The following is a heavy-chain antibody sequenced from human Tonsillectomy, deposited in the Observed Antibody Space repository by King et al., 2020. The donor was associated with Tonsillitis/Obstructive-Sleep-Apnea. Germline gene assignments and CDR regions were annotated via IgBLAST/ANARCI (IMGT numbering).Heavy chain of an antibody. CDR2: IWYDGSNK. D-gene: IGHD3-10*02. CDR1: GFTFSSYG. CDR3: ARGGDGRGFDY. V-gene: IGHV3-33*01. Sequence: VQLVESGGGVVQPGRSLRLSCAASGFTFSSYGMNWVRQAPGKGLEWVAVIWYDGSNKYYVDSVKGRFTISRDNSKNMLWLQMNSLRAEDTGVYYCARGGDGRGFDYWGQGTLVTVSS. J-gene: IGHJ4*02.